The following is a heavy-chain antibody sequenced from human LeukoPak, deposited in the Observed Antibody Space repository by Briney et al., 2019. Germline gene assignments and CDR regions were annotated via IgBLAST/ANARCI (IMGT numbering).Heavy chain of an antibody. CDR1: GYSFTSYW. CDR2: IYPGDSDT. J-gene: IGHJ5*02. D-gene: IGHD2-2*01. Sequence: GESLKISCKGSGYSFTSYWIGWVRQMPGEGLEWMGIIYPGDSDTRYSPSFQGQVTISADKSISTAYLQWSSLKASDTAMYYCARRALKYCSSTSCPFDWFDPWGQGTLVTVSS. CDR3: ARRALKYCSSTSCPFDWFDP. V-gene: IGHV5-51*01.